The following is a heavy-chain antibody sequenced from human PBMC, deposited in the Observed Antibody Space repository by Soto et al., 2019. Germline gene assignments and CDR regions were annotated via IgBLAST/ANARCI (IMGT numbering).Heavy chain of an antibody. V-gene: IGHV1-18*01. CDR1: GYTFTSHG. Sequence: ASVKVSCKASGYTFTSHGISWVRQAPGQGLEWMGWISTDNGNTNYAQKLQGRVTMTTDTSTNTAYMELRSLRSDDTAMYYCARTHCTSTTCYAYAGDFQHWGQGTLVTVSS. CDR3: ARTHCTSTTCYAYAGDFQH. J-gene: IGHJ1*01. D-gene: IGHD2-2*01. CDR2: ISTDNGNT.